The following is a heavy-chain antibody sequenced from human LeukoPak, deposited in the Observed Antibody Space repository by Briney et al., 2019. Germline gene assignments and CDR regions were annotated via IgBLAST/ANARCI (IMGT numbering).Heavy chain of an antibody. CDR2: IKSKTDGGTT. V-gene: IGHV3-15*01. CDR3: TTGYDFWSGYYSLDY. Sequence: GGSLRLSCAASGFTFSNAWMSWVRQAPGKGLEWVGRIKSKTDGGTTDYAAPVKGRFTISRDDSKNTLYLQMNSLKTEDTAVYYCTTGYDFWSGYYSLDYWGQGTLVTVS. D-gene: IGHD3-3*01. CDR1: GFTFSNAW. J-gene: IGHJ4*02.